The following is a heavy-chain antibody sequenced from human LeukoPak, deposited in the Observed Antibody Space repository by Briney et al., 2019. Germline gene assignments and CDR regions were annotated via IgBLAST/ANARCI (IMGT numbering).Heavy chain of an antibody. CDR1: GGSISSYY. D-gene: IGHD2-2*01. Sequence: SETLSLTCTVSGGSISSYYWSWIRQPPGKGLEWIGYIYYSGSTNYNPSLKSRVTISVDTSKSQFSLKLSSVTAADTAVYYCARQGYCSSTSCYSYIDYWGQGTLVTVSS. CDR3: ARQGYCSSTSCYSYIDY. V-gene: IGHV4-59*08. J-gene: IGHJ4*02. CDR2: IYYSGST.